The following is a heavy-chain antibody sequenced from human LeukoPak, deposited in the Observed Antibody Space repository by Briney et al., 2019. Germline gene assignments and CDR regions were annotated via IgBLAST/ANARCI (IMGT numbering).Heavy chain of an antibody. V-gene: IGHV3-30-3*01. CDR1: GSTFSDAW. D-gene: IGHD2-15*01. CDR3: ARAPRRCSGGSCYSSTFDY. J-gene: IGHJ4*02. CDR2: ISYDGSNK. Sequence: GGSLRLSCAASGSTFSDAWMSWVRQAPGKGLEWVAVISYDGSNKYYADSVKGRFTISRDNSKNTLYLQMNSLRAEDTAVYYCARAPRRCSGGSCYSSTFDYWGQGTLVTVSS.